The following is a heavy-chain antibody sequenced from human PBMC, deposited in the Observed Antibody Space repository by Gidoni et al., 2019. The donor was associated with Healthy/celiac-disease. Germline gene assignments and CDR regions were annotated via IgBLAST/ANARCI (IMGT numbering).Heavy chain of an antibody. V-gene: IGHV1-18*01. CDR2: ISAYNGNT. D-gene: IGHD6-13*01. CDR3: ARDLDAGPPGAYSSSWYDLDY. CDR1: GYTFTSSG. J-gene: IGHJ4*02. Sequence: QVQLVQSGAEVKKPGASVKVSCKASGYTFTSSGIRWVGPAPGQGLEWMGWISAYNGNTNYAQKLQGRVTMTTDTSTSTAYMELRSLRSDDTAVYYCARDLDAGPPGAYSSSWYDLDYWGQGTLVTVSS.